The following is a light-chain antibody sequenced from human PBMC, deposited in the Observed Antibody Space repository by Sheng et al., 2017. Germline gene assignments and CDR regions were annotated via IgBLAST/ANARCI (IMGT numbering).Light chain of an antibody. Sequence: QSALTQPASVSGSPGQSITISCTGTSNDVGGNNYVSWYQQHPGKAPKLLIYSVNSRPSGVSNRFSGSKSGNTASLTISGLQAEDEGDYYCGVWDDSLSDGVFGGGTKLTVL. CDR1: SNDVGGNNY. CDR3: GVWDDSLSDGV. V-gene: IGLV2-14*03. J-gene: IGLJ3*02. CDR2: SVN.